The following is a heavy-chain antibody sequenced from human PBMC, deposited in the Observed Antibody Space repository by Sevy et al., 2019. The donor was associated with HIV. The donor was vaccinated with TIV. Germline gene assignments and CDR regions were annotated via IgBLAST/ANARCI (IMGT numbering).Heavy chain of an antibody. CDR3: ARGGLLYYYYYGMDV. J-gene: IGHJ6*02. V-gene: IGHV3-48*03. CDR1: GFTFSSYE. D-gene: IGHD2-15*01. Sequence: GGSLRLSCAASGFTFSSYEMNWVRQAPGKGLEWVSYISSSGSTIYYADSVKGRFTISRDNAKNSLYLKMNSLRAEDTAVYYCARGGLLYYYYYGMDVWGQGTTVTVSS. CDR2: ISSSGSTI.